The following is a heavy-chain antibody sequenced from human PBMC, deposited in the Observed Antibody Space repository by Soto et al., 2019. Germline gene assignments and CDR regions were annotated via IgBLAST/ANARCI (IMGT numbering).Heavy chain of an antibody. CDR2: ISYDGSNK. CDR1: GFTFSSYG. J-gene: IGHJ3*02. V-gene: IGHV3-30*18. Sequence: QVQLVESGGGVVQPGRSLRLSCAASGFTFSSYGMHWVRQAPGKGLEWVAVISYDGSNKYYADSVKGRFTISRDNSKNTLYLQMNSLRAEDTAVYYCAKDLGAGARAFDIWGQGTMVTVSS. CDR3: AKDLGAGARAFDI. D-gene: IGHD3-16*01.